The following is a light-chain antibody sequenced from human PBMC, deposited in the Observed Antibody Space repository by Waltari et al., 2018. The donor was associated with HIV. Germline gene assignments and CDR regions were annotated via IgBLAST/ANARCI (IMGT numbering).Light chain of an antibody. CDR2: DNF. J-gene: IGLJ3*02. CDR3: QVWDSTSAHWV. CDR1: NIESKT. Sequence: SYVLTQPPSVSVAPGKTATITWVGSNIESKTVHWYQVRPGQAPVLVIYDNFVHPSEIPERLSGSNSGNTATLTISRVEAGDEADYYCQVWDSTSAHWVFGGGTKLTVL. V-gene: IGLV3-21*03.